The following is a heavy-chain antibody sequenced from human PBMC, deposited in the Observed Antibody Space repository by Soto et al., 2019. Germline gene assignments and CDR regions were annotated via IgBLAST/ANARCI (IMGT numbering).Heavy chain of an antibody. CDR3: ARDQGNYDFWSGYYYYYYGMDV. J-gene: IGHJ6*02. D-gene: IGHD3-3*01. CDR1: GFTFSSYW. Sequence: GGSLRLSCAASGFTFSSYWMHWVRQAPGKGLVWVSRINSDGSSTSYADSVKGRFTISRDNAKNTLYLQMNSLRAEDTAVYYCARDQGNYDFWSGYYYYYYGMDVWGQGTTVTVS. V-gene: IGHV3-74*01. CDR2: INSDGSST.